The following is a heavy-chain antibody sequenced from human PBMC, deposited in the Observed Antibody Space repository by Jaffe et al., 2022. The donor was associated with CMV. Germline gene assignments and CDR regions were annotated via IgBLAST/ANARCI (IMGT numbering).Heavy chain of an antibody. CDR3: ARGRRRGVVVAATVEYFQH. Sequence: QVQLQQWGAGLLKPSETLSLTCAVYGGSFSGYYWSWIRQPPGKGLEWIGEINHSGSTNYNPSLKSRVTISVDTSKNQFSLKLSSVTAADTAVYYCARGRRRGVVVAATVEYFQHWGQGTLVTVSS. CDR2: INHSGST. CDR1: GGSFSGYY. D-gene: IGHD2-15*01. V-gene: IGHV4-34*01. J-gene: IGHJ1*01.